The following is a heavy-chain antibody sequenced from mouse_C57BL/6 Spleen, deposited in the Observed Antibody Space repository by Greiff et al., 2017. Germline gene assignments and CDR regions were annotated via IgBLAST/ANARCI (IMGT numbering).Heavy chain of an antibody. D-gene: IGHD2-2*01. J-gene: IGHJ4*01. CDR1: GYTFTSYG. Sequence: VQLQQSGAELARPGASVKLSCKASGYTFTSYGISWVKQRTGKGLEWIGEIYPRSGNTYYNEKFKGKATLTADKSSRTAYMELRSLTSDDSAVYFCARVWLLRKDYAMDYWGQGTSVTVSS. V-gene: IGHV1-81*01. CDR3: ARVWLLRKDYAMDY. CDR2: IYPRSGNT.